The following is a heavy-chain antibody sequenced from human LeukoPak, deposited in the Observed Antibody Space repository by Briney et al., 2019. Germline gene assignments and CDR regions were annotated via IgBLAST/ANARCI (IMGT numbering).Heavy chain of an antibody. Sequence: ASVTVSCKASGYTFTGYYMHWVRQAPGQGLEWMGWINPNSGGTNYAQKFQGRVTMTRDTSISTAYMELSSLRSEDTAVYYCATYHLDYWGQGTLVTVSS. CDR3: ATYHLDY. CDR2: INPNSGGT. CDR1: GYTFTGYY. V-gene: IGHV1-2*02. D-gene: IGHD2-21*01. J-gene: IGHJ4*02.